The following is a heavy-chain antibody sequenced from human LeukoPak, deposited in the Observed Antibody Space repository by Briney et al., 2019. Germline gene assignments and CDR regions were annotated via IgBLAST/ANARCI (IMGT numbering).Heavy chain of an antibody. D-gene: IGHD3-10*01. CDR1: GYTFTSNG. CDR2: ISAYNGNT. Sequence: ASVKVSCKTSGYTFTSNGISWVRQAPGQGLEWVGWISAYNGNTNYAQKLQGRVAMTTDTSTSKAYMELSSLRSEDTAVYYCARGKSFLWFGELLGYYMDVWGKGTTVTISS. J-gene: IGHJ6*03. CDR3: ARGKSFLWFGELLGYYMDV. V-gene: IGHV1-18*01.